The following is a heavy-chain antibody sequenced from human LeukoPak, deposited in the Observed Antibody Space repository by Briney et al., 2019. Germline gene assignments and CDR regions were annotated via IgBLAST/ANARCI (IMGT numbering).Heavy chain of an antibody. CDR1: GFTFSSYG. CDR2: ISSSGSTI. D-gene: IGHD4-11*01. Sequence: GGSLRLSCAASGFTFSSYGMHWVRQAPGKGLEWVSYISSSGSTIYYADSVKGRFTISRDNAKNSLYLQMNSLRAEDTAVYYCARSDYATVTQGYWGQGTLVTVSS. J-gene: IGHJ4*02. V-gene: IGHV3-48*04. CDR3: ARSDYATVTQGY.